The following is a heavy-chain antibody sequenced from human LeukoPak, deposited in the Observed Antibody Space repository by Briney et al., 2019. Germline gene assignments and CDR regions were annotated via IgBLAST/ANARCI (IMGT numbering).Heavy chain of an antibody. CDR3: ARGPGGSSWYLTLEGGYYFDS. V-gene: IGHV3-21*01. J-gene: IGHJ4*02. CDR2: ISSIRNYI. D-gene: IGHD6-13*01. Sequence: GSLRLSCAASKFTFSDYSMSWVRQAPGKGLEWVSSISSIRNYIYYADSVKGRFTVSRDNAKNSLYLQMNSLRAEDTAVYYCARGPGGSSWYLTLEGGYYFDSWGQGTLVTVSS. CDR1: KFTFSDYS.